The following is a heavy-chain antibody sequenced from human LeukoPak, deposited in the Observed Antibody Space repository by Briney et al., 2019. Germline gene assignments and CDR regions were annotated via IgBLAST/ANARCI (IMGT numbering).Heavy chain of an antibody. D-gene: IGHD3-10*01. Sequence: SGPTLVKPTQTLTLTCTFSGFSLSTSGVGVGWIRQPPGKALEWLALIYWDDDKRYSPSLESRLTLTKDTSRNQVVLKMTNMDPVVTATYYCAGGSGRTFDYWGQGTLVTVSS. CDR3: AGGSGRTFDY. CDR1: GFSLSTSGVG. CDR2: IYWDDDK. J-gene: IGHJ4*02. V-gene: IGHV2-5*02.